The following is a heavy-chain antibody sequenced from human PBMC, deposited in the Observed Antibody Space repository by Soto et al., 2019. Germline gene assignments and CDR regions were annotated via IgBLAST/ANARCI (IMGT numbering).Heavy chain of an antibody. V-gene: IGHV1-69*02. D-gene: IGHD2-15*01. J-gene: IGHJ6*02. Sequence: QVQLVQSGAEVKKPGSSVKVSCKASGGTFSSYTISWVRQAPGQGLEWMGRIIPILGIANYAQKFQGTVTITADKSTSTGYMELSSLRSEDTAVYDCADLLVADTEMDVWGQGTTVTVSS. CDR3: ADLLVADTEMDV. CDR1: GGTFSSYT. CDR2: IIPILGIA.